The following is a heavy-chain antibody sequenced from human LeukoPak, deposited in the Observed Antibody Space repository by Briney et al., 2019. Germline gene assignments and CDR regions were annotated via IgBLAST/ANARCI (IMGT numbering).Heavy chain of an antibody. CDR3: ARLVVGDYYGSGRQFDY. V-gene: IGHV1-69*13. CDR1: GGTFSSYA. Sequence: ASVKVSCKASGGTFSSYAISWVRQAPGQGLEWMGGIIPIFGTANYAQKFQGRVTITADESTSTAYMELSSLRSEDTAVYYCARLVVGDYYGSGRQFDYWGQGTLVTVSS. J-gene: IGHJ4*02. D-gene: IGHD3-10*01. CDR2: IIPIFGTA.